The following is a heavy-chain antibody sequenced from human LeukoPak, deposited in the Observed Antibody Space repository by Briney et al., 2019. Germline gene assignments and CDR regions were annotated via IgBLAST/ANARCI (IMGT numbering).Heavy chain of an antibody. CDR2: IYYSGST. V-gene: IGHV4-59*08. CDR3: ARPQGYCSSTSCYHWFDP. Sequence: SETLSLTCTVSGGSISSYYWSWIRQPPGKGLEWIGYIYYSGSTNYNPSLKSRVTISVDTSKNQFSLKLSSVTAADTAVYYCARPQGYCSSTSCYHWFDPWGQGTLVTVSP. J-gene: IGHJ5*02. CDR1: GGSISSYY. D-gene: IGHD2-2*01.